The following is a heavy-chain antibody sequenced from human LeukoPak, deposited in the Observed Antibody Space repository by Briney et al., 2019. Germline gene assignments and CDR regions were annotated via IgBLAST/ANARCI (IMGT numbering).Heavy chain of an antibody. CDR1: GGSISSGGYY. CDR3: ARDPGTGWFDP. Sequence: SETLSLTCTVSGGSISSGGYYWSWIRQPPGKGLEWIGYIYHSGSTYYNPSLKSRVTISVDRSKNQFSLKLSSVTAADTAVYYCARDPGTGWFDPWGQGTLVTVSS. V-gene: IGHV4-30-2*01. CDR2: IYHSGST. J-gene: IGHJ5*02.